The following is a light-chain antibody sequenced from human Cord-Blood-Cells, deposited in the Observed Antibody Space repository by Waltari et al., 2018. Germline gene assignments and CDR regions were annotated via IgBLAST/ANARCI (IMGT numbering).Light chain of an antibody. CDR1: QGISNY. CDR2: AAS. J-gene: IGKJ4*01. V-gene: IGKV1-27*01. Sequence: DIQMTQSPSSLSASVGDRVTITCRVSQGISNYLAWYQQKPGKVPKLLVYAASTLQSGVPSRFSGSRSGTDFTLTISSLQPEDVATYYCQKYNSAAPLTFGGGTKVEIK. CDR3: QKYNSAAPLT.